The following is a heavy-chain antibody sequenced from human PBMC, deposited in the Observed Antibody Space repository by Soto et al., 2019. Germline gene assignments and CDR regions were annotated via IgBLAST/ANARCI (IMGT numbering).Heavy chain of an antibody. J-gene: IGHJ4*02. CDR1: GGSVSSGSYY. CDR3: ARGGDGDNDYFDY. CDR2: IYYSGST. Sequence: SETLSLTCTVSGGSVSSGSYYWSWIRQPPGKGLEWIGYIYYSGSTNYNPSLKSRVTISVDTSKNQFSLKLSSVTAADTAVYYCARGGDGDNDYFDYWGQGTLVTGSS. D-gene: IGHD3-16*01. V-gene: IGHV4-61*01.